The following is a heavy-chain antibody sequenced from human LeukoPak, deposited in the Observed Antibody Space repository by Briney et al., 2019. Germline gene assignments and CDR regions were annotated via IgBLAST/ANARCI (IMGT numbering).Heavy chain of an antibody. D-gene: IGHD3-9*01. CDR2: ISAYNGNT. Sequence: VKVSCKASGYTLTSYGISWVRQAPGQGLEWMGWISAYNGNTNYAQKLQGRVTMTTDTSTSTAYMELRSLRSDDTAVYYCVVLRYFDWSATLTYYFDYWGQGTLVTVSS. J-gene: IGHJ4*02. CDR3: VVLRYFDWSATLTYYFDY. V-gene: IGHV1-18*01. CDR1: GYTLTSYG.